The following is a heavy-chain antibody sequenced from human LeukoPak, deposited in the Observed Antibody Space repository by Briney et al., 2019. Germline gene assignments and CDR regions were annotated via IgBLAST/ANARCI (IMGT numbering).Heavy chain of an antibody. Sequence: ASVKVSCKASGYTFTSYGISWVRQAPGQGLEWMGWISAYNGNTNYAQKLQGRVTMTTDTSTSTAYMELRSLRSDDTAVYYCAMSLRFLEWLFVDGFDYWGQGTLVTVSS. D-gene: IGHD3-3*01. J-gene: IGHJ4*02. CDR2: ISAYNGNT. CDR3: AMSLRFLEWLFVDGFDY. V-gene: IGHV1-18*01. CDR1: GYTFTSYG.